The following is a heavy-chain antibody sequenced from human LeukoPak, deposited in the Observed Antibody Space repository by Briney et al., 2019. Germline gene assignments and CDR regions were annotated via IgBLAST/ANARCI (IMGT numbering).Heavy chain of an antibody. CDR2: ISSSGTTT. V-gene: IGHV3-11*04. Sequence: GGSLRLSCAVSGFTFSDHYMSWIRQAPGKGLEWISDISSSGTTTYYADSVKGRFTISRDNAKNSLYLQMNSLRAEDTAVYYCARDEGGGYYYDRSGYCDYWGQGTLVTVSS. J-gene: IGHJ4*02. CDR3: ARDEGGGYYYDRSGYCDY. D-gene: IGHD3-22*01. CDR1: GFTFSDHY.